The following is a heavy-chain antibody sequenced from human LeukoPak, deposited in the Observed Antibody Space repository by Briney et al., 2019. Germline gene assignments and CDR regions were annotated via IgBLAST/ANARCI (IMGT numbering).Heavy chain of an antibody. CDR3: ARQLNPDDY. CDR2: ISYDGSNK. D-gene: IGHD1-1*01. Sequence: GGSLRLSCAASGFTFSSYWMSWVRQAPGKGLEWVAVISYDGSNKYYADSVKGRFTISRDNSKNTLYLQMNSLRAEDTAVYYCARQLNPDDYWGQGTLVTVSS. J-gene: IGHJ4*02. V-gene: IGHV3-30*03. CDR1: GFTFSSYW.